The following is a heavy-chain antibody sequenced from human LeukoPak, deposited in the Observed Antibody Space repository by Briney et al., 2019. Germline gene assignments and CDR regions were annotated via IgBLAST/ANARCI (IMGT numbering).Heavy chain of an antibody. CDR2: IIPILGIA. Sequence: GASVKLSCKASGGALSSYAISWVRQAPGQGLELMGSIIPILGIANYAQKFQGRVTITADKSTSTAYMELSSLRSEDTAVYYCAIGSSSTSYSGWFDPWGQGTLVTVSS. J-gene: IGHJ5*02. CDR1: GGALSSYA. D-gene: IGHD2-2*01. V-gene: IGHV1-69*04. CDR3: AIGSSSTSYSGWFDP.